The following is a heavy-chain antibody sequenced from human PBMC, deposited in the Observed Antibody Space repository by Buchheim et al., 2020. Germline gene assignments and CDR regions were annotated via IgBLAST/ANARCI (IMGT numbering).Heavy chain of an antibody. CDR1: GFTFSSYG. CDR3: AKGPRRILAHNWFDP. Sequence: QVQLVESGGGVVQPGRSLRLSCAASGFTFSSYGMHWVRQAPGKGLEWVAVISYDGSNKYYADSVKGRFTISRDNSKNTLYLQMNSLRAEDTAVYYCAKGPRRILAHNWFDPWGQGTL. CDR2: ISYDGSNK. D-gene: IGHD2-15*01. J-gene: IGHJ5*02. V-gene: IGHV3-30*18.